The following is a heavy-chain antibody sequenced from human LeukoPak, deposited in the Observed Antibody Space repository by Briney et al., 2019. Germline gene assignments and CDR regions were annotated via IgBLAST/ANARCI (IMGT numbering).Heavy chain of an antibody. Sequence: SETLSLTCTVSGGSISSSSYYWGWIRQPPGKGLEWIGSIYYSGSTYYNPSLKSRVTISVDTSKNQFSLKLSSVTAADTAVYYCAREKMITMIVVVFDYWGQGTLVTVSS. D-gene: IGHD3-22*01. J-gene: IGHJ4*02. CDR3: AREKMITMIVVVFDY. V-gene: IGHV4-39*07. CDR1: GGSISSSSYY. CDR2: IYYSGST.